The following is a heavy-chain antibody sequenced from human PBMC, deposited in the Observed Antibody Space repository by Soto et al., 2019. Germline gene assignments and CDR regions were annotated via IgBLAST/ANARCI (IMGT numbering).Heavy chain of an antibody. CDR2: IYWDDDE. D-gene: IGHD2-2*01. J-gene: IGHJ4*02. CDR1: GFSLSTTAEG. Sequence: QITLKESGPTLVKPTQTLTLTCTFSGFSLSTTAEGVGWIRQPPGKALEWLALIYWDDDERYSPSLKSRLTITKXTSKNQVVLTMTNVDPVDTATYYCAHGSCSSADCYPNPYLDYWGQGILVTVSS. CDR3: AHGSCSSADCYPNPYLDY. V-gene: IGHV2-5*02.